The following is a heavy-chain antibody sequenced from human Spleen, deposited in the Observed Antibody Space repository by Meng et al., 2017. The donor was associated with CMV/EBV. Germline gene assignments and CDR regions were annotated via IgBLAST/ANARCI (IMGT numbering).Heavy chain of an antibody. J-gene: IGHJ6*02. CDR1: GFTFSNYA. D-gene: IGHD1-26*01. Sequence: GESLKISCVVSGFTFSNYAMSWVRQAPGKGLEWVSSVSGSGASTYHADSVKGRFTISRDNSKDTLYLQMHSLRAEDTAVYYCAKSSNGSGTYFPHYYYYYGMDVWGQGTTVTVSS. CDR3: AKSSNGSGTYFPHYYYYYGMDV. CDR2: VSGSGAST. V-gene: IGHV3-23*01.